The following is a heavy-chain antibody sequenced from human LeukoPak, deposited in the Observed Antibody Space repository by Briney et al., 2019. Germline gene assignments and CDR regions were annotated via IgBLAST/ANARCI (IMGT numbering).Heavy chain of an antibody. J-gene: IGHJ4*02. CDR2: IYYSGST. CDR1: GGSISSSSYY. CDR3: ARGSAAAGYPVDY. Sequence: PSETLSLTCTVSGGSISSSSYYWGWIRQPPGKGLEWIGSIYYSGSTYYNPSLKSRVTISVDTSKNQFSLKLTSVTAADTAVYYCARGSAAAGYPVDYWGQGTLVTVSS. D-gene: IGHD6-13*01. V-gene: IGHV4-39*07.